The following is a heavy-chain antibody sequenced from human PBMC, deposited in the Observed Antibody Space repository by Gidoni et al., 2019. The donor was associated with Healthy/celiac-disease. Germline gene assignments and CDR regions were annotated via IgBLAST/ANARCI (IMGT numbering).Heavy chain of an antibody. D-gene: IGHD4-4*01. CDR1: GFTFSSYA. CDR2: ISYDGSNK. CDR3: ARGGYSGYYYYGMDV. V-gene: IGHV3-30-3*01. J-gene: IGHJ6*02. Sequence: QVQLVESGGGVVQPGRSLRLSCAASGFTFSSYAMHWVRQAPGKGLEWVAVISYDGSNKYYADSVKGRFTISRDNSKNTLYLQMNSLRAEDTAVYYCARGGYSGYYYYGMDVWGQGTTVTVSS.